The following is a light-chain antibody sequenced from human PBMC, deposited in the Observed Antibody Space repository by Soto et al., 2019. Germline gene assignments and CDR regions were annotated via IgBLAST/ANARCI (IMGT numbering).Light chain of an antibody. Sequence: QSALTQPASVSGSPGQSITISCTGSSSDVDDSNYVSWYQQHPGRAPKLMIYDVSNRPSGVSTRFSASKSGNTASLTISGLQAEDEADYYCSSYTSSTTLVFGTGTKVTVL. V-gene: IGLV2-14*03. CDR2: DVS. J-gene: IGLJ1*01. CDR1: SSDVDDSNY. CDR3: SSYTSSTTLV.